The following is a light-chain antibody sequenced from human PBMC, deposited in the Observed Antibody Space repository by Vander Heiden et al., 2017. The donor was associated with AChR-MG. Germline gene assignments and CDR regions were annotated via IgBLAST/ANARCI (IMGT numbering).Light chain of an antibody. CDR3: QQVDTTPQT. CDR2: TTS. Sequence: DIQMTQSPSSLSASVGDRVTIVCRASQDISNYVAWYQQRPGKAPKLLIHTTSRLHTGVPSRFSGSGSGADYTLTISTLQPEDFATYYCQQVDTTPQTFGQRTRVEV. CDR1: QDISNY. J-gene: IGKJ1*01. V-gene: IGKV1-NL1*01.